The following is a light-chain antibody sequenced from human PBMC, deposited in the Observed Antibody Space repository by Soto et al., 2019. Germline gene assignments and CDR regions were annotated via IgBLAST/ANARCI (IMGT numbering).Light chain of an antibody. V-gene: IGKV1-39*01. CDR2: AAS. CDR3: QKSYSTPLT. CDR1: QSISSY. Sequence: DIQMTQSPSSLSASVVDRVTITCRASQSISSYLNWYQQKPGKAPKLLIYAASSLQSGVPSRFSGSGSGTDFTLTISSLQPEDFATYYCQKSYSTPLTFGQGTKGDIK. J-gene: IGKJ1*01.